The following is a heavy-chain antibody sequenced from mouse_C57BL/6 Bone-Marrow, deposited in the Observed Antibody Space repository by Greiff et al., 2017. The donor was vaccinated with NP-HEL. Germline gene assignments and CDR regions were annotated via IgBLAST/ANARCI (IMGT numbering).Heavy chain of an antibody. D-gene: IGHD2-1*01. J-gene: IGHJ3*01. CDR3: ARAGDGNYGFFAY. V-gene: IGHV1-20*01. Sequence: EVQLQQSGPELVKPGDSVKISCKASGYSFTGYFMNWVMQSHGKSLEWIGRINPYNGDTFYNQKFKGKATLTVDKSSSTAHMELRSLTSEDSAVYYCARAGDGNYGFFAYWGQGTLVTVSA. CDR1: GYSFTGYF. CDR2: INPYNGDT.